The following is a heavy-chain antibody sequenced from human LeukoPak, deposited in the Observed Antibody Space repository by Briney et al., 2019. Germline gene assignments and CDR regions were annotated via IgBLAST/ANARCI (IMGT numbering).Heavy chain of an antibody. D-gene: IGHD4-11*01. CDR1: GFNFDTFG. V-gene: IGHV3-23*01. CDR2: ITYTATTT. CDR3: AKVGLTVTTILDYFDY. Sequence: GGSLRLSCAASGFNFDTFGMSWVRQAPGKGLEWVSTITYTATTTYYADSVKGRFTISRDNSKNTLYLQMNSLRAEDTAVYYCAKVGLTVTTILDYFDYWGQGTLVTVSS. J-gene: IGHJ4*02.